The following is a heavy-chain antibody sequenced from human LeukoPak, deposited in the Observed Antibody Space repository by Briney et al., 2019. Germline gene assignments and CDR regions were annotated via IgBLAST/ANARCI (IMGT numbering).Heavy chain of an antibody. CDR3: ARVLRYDNSGHDSFDI. D-gene: IGHD3-22*01. CDR2: IYSGGST. V-gene: IGHV3-66*01. J-gene: IGHJ3*02. CDR1: GFTVSSNY. Sequence: GGSLRLSCAASGFTVSSNYMSWVRQARGKGLEWVSVIYSGGSTYYADSVKGRFTISRDNSKNTLYLQMNSLRAEDTAVYYCARVLRYDNSGHDSFDIWGQGTMVIVSS.